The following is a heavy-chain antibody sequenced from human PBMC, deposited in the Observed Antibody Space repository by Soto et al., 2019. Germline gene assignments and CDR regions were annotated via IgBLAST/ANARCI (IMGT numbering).Heavy chain of an antibody. Sequence: EVQLLESGGGLVQPGGSLRLSCAASGFTFSSFAMSWVRQAPGKGLEWLAGITFRGDSTYYADSVKGQFPPSRDNSRNRLDLEMNRPQVGVTALYYCAKLGTMVVFDAWGLGTLLTVSS. CDR2: ITFRGDST. V-gene: IGHV3-23*01. CDR1: GFTFSSFA. CDR3: AKLGTMVVFDA. J-gene: IGHJ4*02. D-gene: IGHD3-22*01.